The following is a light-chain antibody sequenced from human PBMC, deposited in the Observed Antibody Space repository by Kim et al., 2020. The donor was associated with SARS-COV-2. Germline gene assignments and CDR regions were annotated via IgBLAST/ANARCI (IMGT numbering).Light chain of an antibody. J-gene: IGLJ3*02. Sequence: VSPGQTASITCAGDKLGDKYACWYQQKPGQSTVLVIYQDSKRPSGIPERFSGSNSGNTAALTISGTQAMDEADYYCQAWDSSTAVFGGGTQLTVL. CDR3: QAWDSSTAV. CDR1: KLGDKY. CDR2: QDS. V-gene: IGLV3-1*01.